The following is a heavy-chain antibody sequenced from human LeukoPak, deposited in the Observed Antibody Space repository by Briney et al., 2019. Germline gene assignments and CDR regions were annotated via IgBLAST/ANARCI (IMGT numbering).Heavy chain of an antibody. J-gene: IGHJ3*02. CDR2: MNPNSGNT. CDR1: GYTFTSYD. Sequence: ASVEVSCKASGYTFTSYDINWVRQATGQGLEWMGWMNPNSGNTGYAQKFQGRVTMTRDTSISTACMELSSLRSDDTAIYYCVCGGAFDIWGQGTMVTVSS. V-gene: IGHV1-8*01. CDR3: VCGGAFDI.